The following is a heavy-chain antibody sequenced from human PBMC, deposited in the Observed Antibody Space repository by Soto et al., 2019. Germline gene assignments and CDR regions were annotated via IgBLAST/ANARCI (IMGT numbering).Heavy chain of an antibody. Sequence: SETLCLTCTVSGCSISSGDYYWSWIRQPPGKGLEWIGYIYYSGSTYYNPSLKSRVTISVDTSKNQFSLKLSSVNAADTADYYCARTSYYDSTGYYNLDVWGPGTTVTVSS. D-gene: IGHD3-22*01. J-gene: IGHJ6*02. V-gene: IGHV4-30-4*01. CDR2: IYYSGST. CDR1: GCSISSGDYY. CDR3: ARTSYYDSTGYYNLDV.